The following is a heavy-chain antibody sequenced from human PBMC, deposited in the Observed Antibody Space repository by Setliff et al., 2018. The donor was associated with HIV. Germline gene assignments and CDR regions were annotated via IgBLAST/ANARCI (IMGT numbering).Heavy chain of an antibody. J-gene: IGHJ4*02. D-gene: IGHD3-22*01. CDR1: GFTFSSYE. CDR2: ISSSGNNI. Sequence: GGSLRLSCAASGFTFSSYEMNWVRQAPGKGLEWVSCISSSGNNIYYADSVKGRFTISRDNAKNSLFLQMNSLRAEDTALYYCARARVYFDSSRYHHLDYWGRGTLVTVSS. V-gene: IGHV3-48*03. CDR3: ARARVYFDSSRYHHLDY.